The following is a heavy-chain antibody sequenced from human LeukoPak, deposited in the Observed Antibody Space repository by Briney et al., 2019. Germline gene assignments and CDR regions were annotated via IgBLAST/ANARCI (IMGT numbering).Heavy chain of an antibody. CDR2: ISTSGGST. D-gene: IGHD4-17*01. Sequence: GGSLRLSCAASGFTFTSYAMSWVRQAPGRGLEWVSCISTSGGSTYYADSVKGRFTISRDNSKNTLYLQMNSLRAEDTALYYCANVGTTTVTTWLDYWGQGTLVTVSS. CDR1: GFTFTSYA. CDR3: ANVGTTTVTTWLDY. V-gene: IGHV3-23*01. J-gene: IGHJ4*02.